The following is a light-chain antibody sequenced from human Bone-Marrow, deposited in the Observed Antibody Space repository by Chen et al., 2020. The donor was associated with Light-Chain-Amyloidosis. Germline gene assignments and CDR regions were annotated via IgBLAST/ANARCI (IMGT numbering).Light chain of an antibody. CDR3: QSADSSGTYEVI. J-gene: IGLJ2*01. Sequence: SYELTQPPSVSVSPGQTARITCSGDDLPTKYAYWYQQKPGQTPVLVIHRDTERPSGISERFSGSSSWKTAKLTISGVQAEDEADYHCQSADSSGTYEVIFGGGTKLTVL. V-gene: IGLV3-25*03. CDR2: RDT. CDR1: DLPTKY.